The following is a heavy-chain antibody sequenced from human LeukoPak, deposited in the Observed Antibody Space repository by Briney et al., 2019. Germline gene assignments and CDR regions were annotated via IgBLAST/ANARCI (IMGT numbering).Heavy chain of an antibody. V-gene: IGHV3-23*01. J-gene: IGHJ4*02. CDR1: GFTLSNYA. D-gene: IGHD5-18*01. Sequence: GGSLRLSCAASGFTLSNYAMSWVRQAPGKGLEWVSALHDSGASTYYADSVKGRLTVSRDSSKNTLNLQMNSLRAEDTAVYYCAKVLEDRSMNMHFDYWGPGTQVTVSS. CDR2: LHDSGAST. CDR3: AKVLEDRSMNMHFDY.